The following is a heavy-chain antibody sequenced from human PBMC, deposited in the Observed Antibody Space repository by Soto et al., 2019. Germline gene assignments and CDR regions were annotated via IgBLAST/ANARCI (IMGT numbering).Heavy chain of an antibody. V-gene: IGHV1-69*12. J-gene: IGHJ5*02. Sequence: QVQLVQSGAAVKKPGSSVKVSCQASGGTFSSYAISWVRQAPGQGLEWMGGIIPIFGTANYAQKFQGRVTSTADESTSTAYMELSSLRSEDTAVYYCARRATVAKMPGWFDPWGQGTLVTVSS. CDR3: ARRATVAKMPGWFDP. CDR2: IIPIFGTA. D-gene: IGHD4-17*01. CDR1: GGTFSSYA.